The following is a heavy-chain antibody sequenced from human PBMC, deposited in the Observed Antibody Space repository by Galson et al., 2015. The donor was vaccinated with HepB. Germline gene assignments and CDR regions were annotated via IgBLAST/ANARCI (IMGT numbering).Heavy chain of an antibody. Sequence: SLRLSCAASGFTFSNYTMNWVRQAPGKGLEWVSSISSRSHYIYYADSVRGRFTISRDNAKNSLYLQMNSLRAEDTAVYYCARVGFWSGFYAHSYYYYMDVWGKGPRSPSP. V-gene: IGHV3-21*01. D-gene: IGHD3-3*01. CDR1: GFTFSNYT. CDR3: ARVGFWSGFYAHSYYYYMDV. CDR2: ISSRSHYI. J-gene: IGHJ6*03.